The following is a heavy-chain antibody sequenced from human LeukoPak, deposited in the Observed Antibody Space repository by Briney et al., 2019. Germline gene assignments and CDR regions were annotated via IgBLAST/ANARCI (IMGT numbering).Heavy chain of an antibody. J-gene: IGHJ3*02. D-gene: IGHD5-18*01. V-gene: IGHV4-4*09. Sequence: SETLSLTCTVSGGSISTYYWTWIRQPPGKGLEWIGNIHSSGSTSYNPSLESRGTISVDTSRNQFSLKLNSMTAADTAVYYCARRETIRGYSIGYVHHAFNIWAKGRRSPSPQ. CDR2: IHSSGST. CDR1: GGSISTYY. CDR3: ARRETIRGYSIGYVHHAFNI.